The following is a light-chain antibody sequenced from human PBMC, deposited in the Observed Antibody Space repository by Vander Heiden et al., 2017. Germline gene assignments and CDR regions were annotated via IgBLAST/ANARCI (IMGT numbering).Light chain of an antibody. V-gene: IGKV3-15*01. Sequence: DIVMTQSPATLSVSPGERVTLSCRASQSVRSNLAWYQQTPGQAPRLLIYGASTRATGIPARFSGSGSGTEFTLTISSLQSEDFAVYYCQQYDWPPSFTFGPGTKVDIK. CDR2: GAS. CDR3: QQYDWPPSFT. CDR1: QSVRSN. J-gene: IGKJ3*01.